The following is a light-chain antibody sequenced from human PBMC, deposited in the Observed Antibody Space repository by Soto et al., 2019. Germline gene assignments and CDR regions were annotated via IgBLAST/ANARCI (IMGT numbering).Light chain of an antibody. CDR2: LNSDGSH. V-gene: IGLV4-69*01. CDR3: QTWGTDSSVV. Sequence: QPVLTQSPSASASLGASVKLTCTLSSGHSSYAIAWHQQQPETGPRYLMKLNSDGSHNKGDGIPDRFSGSSSGAERYLTISSLQSEDEADYYCQTWGTDSSVVFGGGTKLTVL. J-gene: IGLJ2*01. CDR1: SGHSSYA.